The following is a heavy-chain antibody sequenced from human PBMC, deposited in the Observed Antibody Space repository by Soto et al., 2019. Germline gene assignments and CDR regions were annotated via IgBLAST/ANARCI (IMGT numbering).Heavy chain of an antibody. D-gene: IGHD2-8*01. CDR2: INPKSGGT. CDR3: ARGHSTDCSNGVCSFFYNHEMDV. Sequence: VASVKVSCKASGYSFTDYHIHWVRQAPGQGLEWLGRINPKSGGTSTAQKFQGWVTMTRDRYISTVYMELTRLRSDDTAVYFCARGHSTDCSNGVCSFFYNHEMDVWGQGTTVTV. V-gene: IGHV1-2*04. CDR1: GYSFTDYH. J-gene: IGHJ6*02.